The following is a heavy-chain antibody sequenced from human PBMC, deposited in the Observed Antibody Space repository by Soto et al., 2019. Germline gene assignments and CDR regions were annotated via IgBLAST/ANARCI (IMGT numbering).Heavy chain of an antibody. CDR3: ARRGMNVIVEDPFFDG. Sequence: SGPTLVNPTQTLTLTCTFSGFSLSTRGVGVGWIRRPPGKALEWLALIYWDDDERYSPSLRSRLTITKDTSRSQVVLTMTNMDPVDTATYPCARRGMNVIVEDPFFDGWCQGIPLTVSS. D-gene: IGHD3-22*01. J-gene: IGHJ4*02. CDR2: IYWDDDE. CDR1: GFSLSTRGVG. V-gene: IGHV2-5*02.